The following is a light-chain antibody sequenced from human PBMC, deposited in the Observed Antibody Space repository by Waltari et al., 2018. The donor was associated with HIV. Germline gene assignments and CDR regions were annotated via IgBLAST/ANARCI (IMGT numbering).Light chain of an antibody. V-gene: IGLV1-44*01. CDR3: AAWDENLNGL. CDR1: SSTTGPNT. Sequence: QSVLTQPPSASGTPGQRVTLSCSGSSSTTGPNTVHWYQHLPGSAPKLLIYSNNQRPSGVPDRFSASKSGTSASLAISGLRSEDEAEYYCAAWDENLNGLFGGGTKLTVL. J-gene: IGLJ3*02. CDR2: SNN.